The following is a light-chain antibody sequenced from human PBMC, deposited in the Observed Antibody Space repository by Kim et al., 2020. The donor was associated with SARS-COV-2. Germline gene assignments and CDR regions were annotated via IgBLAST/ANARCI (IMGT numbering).Light chain of an antibody. CDR3: CAYAGSSLV. Sequence: QSALTQPASVSGSPGQSITISCTGTSSDVGSYNLVSWYQQHPGKAPKLMIYEVSKRPSGVSNRFSGSKSGNTASLTSSELQAEDEADYYCCAYAGSSLVFGGGTQLTVL. V-gene: IGLV2-23*02. CDR1: SSDVGSYNL. J-gene: IGLJ2*01. CDR2: EVS.